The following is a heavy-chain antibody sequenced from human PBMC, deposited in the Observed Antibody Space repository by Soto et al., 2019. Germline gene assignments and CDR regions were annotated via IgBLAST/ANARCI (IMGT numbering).Heavy chain of an antibody. V-gene: IGHV3-30-3*01. CDR1: GFTFSSYA. CDR3: AREAGHLGLWFGELSDAFEI. CDR2: ISYDGSNK. D-gene: IGHD3-10*01. J-gene: IGHJ3*02. Sequence: PGGSLRLSCAASGFTFSSYAMHWVRQAPGKGLEWVAVISYDGSNKYYADSVKGRFTISRDNSKNTLYLQMNSLRAEDTAVYYCAREAGHLGLWFGELSDAFEIWGQGTMVTVSS.